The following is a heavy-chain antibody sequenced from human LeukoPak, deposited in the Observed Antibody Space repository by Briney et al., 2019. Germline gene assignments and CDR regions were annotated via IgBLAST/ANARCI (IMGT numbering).Heavy chain of an antibody. D-gene: IGHD6-13*01. V-gene: IGHV4-30-2*01. CDR3: ARERLRIAAAGTYFDY. CDR2: TSHSGSS. J-gene: IGHJ4*02. CDR1: GASISSADSH. Sequence: PSQTLSLTCSVSGASISSADSHWSCIRQPPGKGLECIGYTSHSGSSYYPPSLKSRVTISLDRSKNQFSLKLSSVTAADTAVYYCARERLRIAAAGTYFDYWGQGTLVTVSS.